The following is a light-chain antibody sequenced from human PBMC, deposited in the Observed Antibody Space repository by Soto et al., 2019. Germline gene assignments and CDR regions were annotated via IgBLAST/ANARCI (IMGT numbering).Light chain of an antibody. Sequence: QSALTQPASVSGSPGQSITISCTGTSSDVGSHNLVSWYQQHPGQAPKLMIYEVRKRPLGVSARFSASKSGNTASLTISGLQAEDEADYYCCSYGGSRAVFGEGTQLTVL. J-gene: IGLJ7*01. CDR3: CSYGGSRAV. CDR2: EVR. CDR1: SSDVGSHNL. V-gene: IGLV2-23*02.